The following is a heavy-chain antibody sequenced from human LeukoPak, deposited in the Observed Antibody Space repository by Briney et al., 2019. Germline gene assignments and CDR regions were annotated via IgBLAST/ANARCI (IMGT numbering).Heavy chain of an antibody. V-gene: IGHV3-7*01. D-gene: IGHD3-9*01. CDR2: TSQDGTSI. CDR3: ATTVPGYPDDYFDN. CDR1: HFTLSNYW. J-gene: IGHJ4*02. Sequence: PGGSLLLSCAASHFTLSNYWMSWVRPAPGKGLERVAHTSQDGTSIYYVDSVKGRFTISRDNAKTSLYLQMDSLRVEDTAVYYCATTVPGYPDDYFDNWGQGTLVTVSS.